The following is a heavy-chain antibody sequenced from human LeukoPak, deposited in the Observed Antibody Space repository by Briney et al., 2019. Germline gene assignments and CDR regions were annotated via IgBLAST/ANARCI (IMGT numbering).Heavy chain of an antibody. CDR1: GYTLTGYY. CDR3: ATGAKGGYGYYFDY. J-gene: IGHJ4*02. Sequence: ASVKVSCKASGYTLTGYYMHWVRQAPGKGLEWMGGFDPEDGETIYAQKFQGRVTMTEDTSTDTAYMELSSLRSKDTAVYYCATGAKGGYGYYFDYWGQGTLVTVSS. V-gene: IGHV1-24*01. CDR2: FDPEDGET. D-gene: IGHD5-12*01.